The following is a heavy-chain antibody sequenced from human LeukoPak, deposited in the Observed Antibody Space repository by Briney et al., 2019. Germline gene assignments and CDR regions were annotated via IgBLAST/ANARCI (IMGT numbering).Heavy chain of an antibody. Sequence: ASVKVSCKASGYTFASYYMHWVRQAPGQGLEWMGIINPSGGSTTYAQKFQGRVTMTRDMSTSTVYMELSSLRSEDTALYYCARGSQATRSGTDVDYWGQGTLVTVSS. D-gene: IGHD1-26*01. CDR2: INPSGGST. CDR3: ARGSQATRSGTDVDY. J-gene: IGHJ4*02. V-gene: IGHV1-46*01. CDR1: GYTFASYY.